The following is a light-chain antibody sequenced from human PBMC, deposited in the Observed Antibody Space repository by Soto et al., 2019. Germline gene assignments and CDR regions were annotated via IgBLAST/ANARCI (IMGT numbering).Light chain of an antibody. J-gene: IGKJ1*01. V-gene: IGKV1-5*01. CDR1: QIISSY. CDR2: GAS. CDR3: QQYNTYYT. Sequence: IHRTHSPSSLSTSVPNRVTITCRTNQIISSYLDWYQQKPGKAPVLLIYGASNLQGGVPSRFSGSGSGTEFTLTISSLQPEDFATYYCQQYNTYYTFGQGTKVDI.